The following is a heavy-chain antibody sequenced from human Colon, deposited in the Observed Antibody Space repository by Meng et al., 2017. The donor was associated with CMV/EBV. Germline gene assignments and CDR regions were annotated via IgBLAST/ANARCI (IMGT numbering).Heavy chain of an antibody. CDR2: IKQDGNEK. V-gene: IGHV3-7*01. Sequence: GGSLRLSCAASGFTFSDSGIHWVRQAPGKGLEWVANIKQDGNEKYYVDSVRGRFTISRDNAKNSLYLEMNSLRAEDTAVYYCARDVESSGYWNWFDPWGQGTLVTVSS. CDR1: GFTFSDSG. CDR3: ARDVESSGYWNWFDP. J-gene: IGHJ5*02. D-gene: IGHD3-22*01.